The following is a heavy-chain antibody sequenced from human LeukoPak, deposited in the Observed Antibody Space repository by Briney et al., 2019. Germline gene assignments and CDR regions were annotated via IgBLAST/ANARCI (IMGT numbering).Heavy chain of an antibody. Sequence: GASVKVSCKVSGYTLTELSMHWVRQAPGKGLEWMGGFDPEDGETIYAQKFQGRVTMTEDTSTDTAYMGLSSLRSEDTAVYYCATLNTMADAFDIWGQGTMVTVSS. CDR1: GYTLTELS. V-gene: IGHV1-24*01. J-gene: IGHJ3*02. D-gene: IGHD3-10*01. CDR3: ATLNTMADAFDI. CDR2: FDPEDGET.